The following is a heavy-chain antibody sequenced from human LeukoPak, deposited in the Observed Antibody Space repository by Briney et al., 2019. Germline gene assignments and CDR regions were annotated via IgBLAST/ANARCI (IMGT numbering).Heavy chain of an antibody. J-gene: IGHJ4*02. CDR3: ARDTYGDYSFDY. CDR2: ISYDGSNK. V-gene: IGHV3-30*12. Sequence: GGSLRLSCAASGFTFSSYGMHWVRQAPGKGLEWVAVISYDGSNKYYADSVKGRFTISRDNAKNSLYLQMNSLRDEDTAVYYCARDTYGDYSFDYWGQGTLVTVSS. CDR1: GFTFSSYG. D-gene: IGHD4-17*01.